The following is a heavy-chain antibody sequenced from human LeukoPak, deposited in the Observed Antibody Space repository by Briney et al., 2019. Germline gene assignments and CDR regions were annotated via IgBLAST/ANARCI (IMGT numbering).Heavy chain of an antibody. D-gene: IGHD3-22*01. CDR3: ARDKYYYDSSGYYGTNGGFDY. CDR1: GFTFSSYW. J-gene: IGHJ4*02. Sequence: GGSLRLSCAASGFTFSSYWMSWVRQAPGEGLEWVANINQDGSEKYYVDSVKGRFTISRDNAKNSLYLQMNSLRAEDTAVYYCARDKYYYDSSGYYGTNGGFDYWGQGTLVTVSS. CDR2: INQDGSEK. V-gene: IGHV3-7*01.